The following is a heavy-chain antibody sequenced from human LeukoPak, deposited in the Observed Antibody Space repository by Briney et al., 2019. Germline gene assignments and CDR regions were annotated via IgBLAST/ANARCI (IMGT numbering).Heavy chain of an antibody. CDR2: ISSSGSTI. CDR1: GFTFSSYE. D-gene: IGHD6-19*01. CDR3: ARDSGYSSGWYLAFDI. Sequence: GGSLRLSCAASGFTFSSYEMNWVRQAPGKGLEWVSYISSSGSTIYYADSVKGRLTISRDNAKNSLYLQMNSLRAEDTAVYYCARDSGYSSGWYLAFDIWGQGTMVTVSS. J-gene: IGHJ3*02. V-gene: IGHV3-48*03.